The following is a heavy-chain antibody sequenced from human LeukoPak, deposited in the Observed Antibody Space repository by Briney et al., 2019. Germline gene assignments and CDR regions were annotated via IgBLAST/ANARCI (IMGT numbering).Heavy chain of an antibody. D-gene: IGHD3-22*01. V-gene: IGHV5-51*01. J-gene: IGHJ3*02. Sequence: GESLKISCKGSGYSFTSYWIGWVRQMPGKGLEWMGIIYPGDSDTRYSPSFQGQVTISADKSISTAYLQWSSLKASDTAMYYCARPIGDTYYYDISGYHTPHDAFDIWGQGTMVTVSS. CDR3: ARPIGDTYYYDISGYHTPHDAFDI. CDR2: IYPGDSDT. CDR1: GYSFTSYW.